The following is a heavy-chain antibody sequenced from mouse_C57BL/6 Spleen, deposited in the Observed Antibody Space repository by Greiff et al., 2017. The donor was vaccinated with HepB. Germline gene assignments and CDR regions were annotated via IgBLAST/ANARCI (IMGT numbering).Heavy chain of an antibody. V-gene: IGHV1-80*01. CDR3: TRKLRRGYDMDY. Sequence: VQLQQSVAELVKPGASVKISCTASGYAFSSYCMHWVKQRPGKGLEWIGRIYPADGDTNYNGKFKGKATLTADTSSSTAYMQLSSLTSEDTAVYYGTRKLRRGYDMDYWGQGTSVTVSS. J-gene: IGHJ4*01. CDR1: GYAFSSYC. D-gene: IGHD3-2*02. CDR2: IYPADGDT.